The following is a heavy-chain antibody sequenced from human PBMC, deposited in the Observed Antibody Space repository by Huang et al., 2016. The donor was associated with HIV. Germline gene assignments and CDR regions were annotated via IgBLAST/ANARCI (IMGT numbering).Heavy chain of an antibody. D-gene: IGHD6-13*01. CDR2: ISPSSSFI. V-gene: IGHV3-21*01. CDR3: ARDRGQQLSPFDS. J-gene: IGHJ4*02. Sequence: EVQLVESGGGLVKPGGALRLSCAASGFRIDSYNMYWVRQTPGKGVQWVSAISPSSSFIDYADSVKGRFSISRDNAKNSLYLQMNNLRGEDTAVYYCARDRGQQLSPFDSWGQGTLVTVSS. CDR1: GFRIDSYN.